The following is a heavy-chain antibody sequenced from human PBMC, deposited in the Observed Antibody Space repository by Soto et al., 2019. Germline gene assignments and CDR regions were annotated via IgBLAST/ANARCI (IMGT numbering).Heavy chain of an antibody. D-gene: IGHD3-3*01. CDR3: ATDVLRFLEWSPDAFDI. J-gene: IGHJ3*02. CDR2: FDPEDGET. V-gene: IGHV1-24*01. Sequence: ASVTVSCKVSGYTHTELSMHWVRQDPGKGLEWMGGFDPEDGETIYAQKFQGRVTMTEDTSTDTAYMELSSLRSEDTAVYYCATDVLRFLEWSPDAFDIWGQGTMVTVSS. CDR1: GYTHTELS.